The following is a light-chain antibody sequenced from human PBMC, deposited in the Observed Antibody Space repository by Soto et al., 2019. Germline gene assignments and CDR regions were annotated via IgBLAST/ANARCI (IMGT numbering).Light chain of an antibody. V-gene: IGLV1-47*02. J-gene: IGLJ1*01. CDR1: SSNIGSNY. Sequence: QSVLTQPPSASGTPGQRVTISCSGSSSNIGSNYVYWYQQLPGTAPKLLIYSNNQRPSGVPDRFSGSKSGTSASLAISGLRSEDEDDYYCAAWDDSLSAFYVFGNGTKLTV. CDR2: SNN. CDR3: AAWDDSLSAFYV.